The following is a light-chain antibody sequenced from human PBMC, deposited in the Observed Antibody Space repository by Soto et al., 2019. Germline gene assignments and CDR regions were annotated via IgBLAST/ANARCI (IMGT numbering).Light chain of an antibody. CDR1: SSDVGGYDY. CDR3: NSYTSMSTLV. CDR2: DVS. V-gene: IGLV2-14*03. J-gene: IGLJ1*01. Sequence: QSALTQPASVSGSPGQSITISCTGTSSDVGGYDYVSWYQQHPGKAPKLMIYDVSNRPSGVSNRFSGSKSGNTASLTISGLQAEDEAEYYCNSYTSMSTLVFGTGTKVTVL.